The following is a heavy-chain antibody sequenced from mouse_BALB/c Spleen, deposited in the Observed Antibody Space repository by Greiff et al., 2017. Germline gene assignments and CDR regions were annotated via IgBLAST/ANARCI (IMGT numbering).Heavy chain of an antibody. Sequence: QVQLKESGPGLVAPSQSLSITCTVSGFSLPGFVVPGVRQPPGKGLEWLGVIWAGGSTNYNSALMSRLSISKDNSKSQVFLKMNSLQTDDTAMYYCARAPPYYGNYEGAMDYWGQGTSVTVSS. CDR1: GFSLPGFV. CDR2: IWAGGST. V-gene: IGHV2-9*02. CDR3: ARAPPYYGNYEGAMDY. D-gene: IGHD2-10*01. J-gene: IGHJ4*01.